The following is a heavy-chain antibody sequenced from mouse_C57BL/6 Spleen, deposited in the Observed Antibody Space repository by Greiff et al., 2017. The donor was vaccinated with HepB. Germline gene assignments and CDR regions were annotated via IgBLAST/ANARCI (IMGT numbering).Heavy chain of an antibody. CDR3: ARYLYGVYDGYDEPAWFAY. Sequence: VQLQESGPELVKPGASVKISCKASGYTFTDYYINWVKQRPGQGLEWIGWIFPGSGSTYYNEKFKGKATLTVDKSSSTAYMLLSSLTSEDSAVYFCARYLYGVYDGYDEPAWFAYWGQGTLVTVSA. V-gene: IGHV1-75*01. CDR1: GYTFTDYY. J-gene: IGHJ3*01. D-gene: IGHD2-3*01. CDR2: IFPGSGST.